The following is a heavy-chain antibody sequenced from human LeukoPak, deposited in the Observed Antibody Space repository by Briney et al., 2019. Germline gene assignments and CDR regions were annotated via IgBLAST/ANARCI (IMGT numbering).Heavy chain of an antibody. V-gene: IGHV4-34*01. CDR1: GGSFSGYY. D-gene: IGHD1-7*01. J-gene: IGHJ5*02. CDR3: ARFKLFSKLELRLGNWFDP. Sequence: SETLSLTCAVYGGSFSGYYWSWIRPPPGKGLEWIGEINHSGSTNYNPSLKSRVTISVDTSKNQFSLKLSSVTAADTAVYYCARFKLFSKLELRLGNWFDPWGQGTLVTVSS. CDR2: INHSGST.